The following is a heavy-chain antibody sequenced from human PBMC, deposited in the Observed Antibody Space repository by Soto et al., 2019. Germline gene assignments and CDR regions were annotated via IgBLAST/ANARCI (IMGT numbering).Heavy chain of an antibody. D-gene: IGHD3-22*01. CDR1: GYTFTGYY. V-gene: IGHV1-2*02. J-gene: IGHJ6*02. Sequence: ASVKVSCKASGYTFTGYYMHWVRQAPGQGLEWMGWINPNSGGTNYAQKFQGRVTMTRDTSISTAYMELSRLRSDDTAVYYCARTRGETYYYDSSGSLGYYGMDAWGQGTTVTVSS. CDR2: INPNSGGT. CDR3: ARTRGETYYYDSSGSLGYYGMDA.